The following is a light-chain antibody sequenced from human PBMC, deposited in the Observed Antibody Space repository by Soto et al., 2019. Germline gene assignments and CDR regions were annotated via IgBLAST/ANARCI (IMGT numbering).Light chain of an antibody. J-gene: IGKJ5*01. V-gene: IGKV3D-15*01. CDR3: QHYHGWPIT. Sequence: IVMTQSPATLSVSPGETASLSCRASQSAGNFLAWYQQKPGQAPRLLIYYISTRATGIPARFSGSGSGTEFTLTINSLQSEDSAVYYCQHYHGWPITFGQGTRLEIK. CDR1: QSAGNF. CDR2: YIS.